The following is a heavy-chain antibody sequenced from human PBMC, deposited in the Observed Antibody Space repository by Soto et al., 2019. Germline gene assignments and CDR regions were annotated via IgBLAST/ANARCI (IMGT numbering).Heavy chain of an antibody. CDR3: ARTTQGFDF. CDR1: GGSISNVDSY. J-gene: IGHJ4*02. CDR2: IHYSGTT. D-gene: IGHD4-17*01. Sequence: SETLSLTCTVSGGSISNVDSYWNWIRQHPVKGLGWIGYIHYSGTTLYNPSLKSRITISVDTSNNQFSLNLSSVTAADTAMYYCARTTQGFDFWGQGTLVTVSS. V-gene: IGHV4-31*03.